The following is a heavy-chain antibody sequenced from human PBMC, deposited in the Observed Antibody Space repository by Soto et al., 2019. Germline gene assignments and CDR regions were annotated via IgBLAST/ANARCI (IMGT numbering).Heavy chain of an antibody. V-gene: IGHV3-23*01. CDR3: AKGVGGYYYYMDV. CDR1: GFTFSSYA. CDR2: ISGSGGNT. Sequence: GGSLRLSCAASGFTFSSYAMSLVRQAPGKGLEWVAAISGSGGNTYYADSVKGRFTISRDNSKNTLYLQLNSLRAEDTAVFYCAKGVGGYYYYMDVWAKGTTVTVSS. J-gene: IGHJ6*03.